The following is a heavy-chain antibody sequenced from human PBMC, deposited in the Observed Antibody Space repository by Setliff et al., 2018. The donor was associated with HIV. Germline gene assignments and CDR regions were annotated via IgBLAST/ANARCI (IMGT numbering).Heavy chain of an antibody. CDR3: TRVTITVADFYHYYYYMDV. J-gene: IGHJ6*03. CDR1: GVTVSDVW. D-gene: IGHD6-19*01. Sequence: GGSLRLSCAASGVTVSDVWMSWVRQAPGKGLAWVGRISRNFDGGATDYAAPVKGRFTISRDDSHNTLYLQMNSLRAEDTAVYYCTRVTITVADFYHYYYYMDVWGKGTTVTVSS. CDR2: ISRNFDGGAT. V-gene: IGHV3-15*01.